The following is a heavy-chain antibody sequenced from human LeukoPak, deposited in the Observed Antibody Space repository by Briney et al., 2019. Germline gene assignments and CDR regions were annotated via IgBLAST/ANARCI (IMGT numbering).Heavy chain of an antibody. V-gene: IGHV3-21*04. D-gene: IGHD3-22*01. J-gene: IGHJ4*02. CDR1: GFIFSSYS. CDR2: ISSSSSYT. Sequence: SGGSLRLSCAASGFIFSSYSMNWVRQAPGKGLEWVSSISSSSSYTYYADSVKGRFTISRDNAKNSLYLQMNSLRAEDTAVYYCAKRGYYDSSGYSDYWGQGTLVTVSS. CDR3: AKRGYYDSSGYSDY.